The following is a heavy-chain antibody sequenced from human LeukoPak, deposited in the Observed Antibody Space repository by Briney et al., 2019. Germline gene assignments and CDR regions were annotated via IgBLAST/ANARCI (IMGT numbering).Heavy chain of an antibody. D-gene: IGHD2-21*02. CDR3: ARERRKNGGDAAFDI. J-gene: IGHJ3*02. Sequence: ASVKVSCKASGYTFTSYYMHWVRQAPGQGLEWMGIINPSGGSTSYAQKFQGRVTMTRDTSTSTVYMELSSLRSEDTAEYYCARERRKNGGDAAFDIWGQGTMVTVSS. CDR1: GYTFTSYY. CDR2: INPSGGST. V-gene: IGHV1-46*01.